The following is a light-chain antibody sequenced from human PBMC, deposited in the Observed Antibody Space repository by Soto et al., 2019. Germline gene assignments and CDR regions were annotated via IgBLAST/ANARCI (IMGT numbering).Light chain of an antibody. CDR3: SSYTTSNTRQIV. J-gene: IGLJ1*01. Sequence: QSLLTQPASVSWSPGQSITISCTGTSSDVVGYNYVSWYQHHPGKAPKLIICDVSNRPSGVSIRFSGSKSDNTASLTISGLQPEDEADYHCSSYTTSNTRQIVFGTGTKVTVL. V-gene: IGLV2-14*03. CDR2: DVS. CDR1: SSDVVGYNY.